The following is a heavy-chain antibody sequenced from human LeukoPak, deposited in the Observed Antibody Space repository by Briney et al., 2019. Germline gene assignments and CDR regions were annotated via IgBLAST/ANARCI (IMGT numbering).Heavy chain of an antibody. CDR2: ISYDGSNK. CDR1: GFTFSSYG. V-gene: IGHV3-30*18. J-gene: IGHJ4*02. CDR3: AKRIGGVNSFDH. Sequence: PGRSLRLSCAASGFTFSSYGMHWVRQAPGKGLEWVAVISYDGSNKYYADSVKGRFTISRDNSKNTLYLQMNSLRAEDTAVYYCAKRIGGVNSFDHWGQGTLVTVSS. D-gene: IGHD3-16*01.